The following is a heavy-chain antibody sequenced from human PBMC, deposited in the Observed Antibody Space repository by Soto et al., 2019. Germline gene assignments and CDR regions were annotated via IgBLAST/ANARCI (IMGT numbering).Heavy chain of an antibody. Sequence: LQESGGELVQPGGSLRLSCVASGFKFSMFGMNWVRQAPGKGLEWIAYISSSSATIVYGGSVEGRFTVSRDNAEISWYLQMKSLRDEDKAVYYCARDKGGTVAGMIWLDPWGNGTLVTVST. CDR3: ARDKGGTVAGMIWLDP. J-gene: IGHJ5*02. CDR1: GFKFSMFG. V-gene: IGHV3-48*02. CDR2: ISSSSATI. D-gene: IGHD6-19*01.